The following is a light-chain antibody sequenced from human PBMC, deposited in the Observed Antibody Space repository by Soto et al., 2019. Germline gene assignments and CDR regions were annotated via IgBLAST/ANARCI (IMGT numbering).Light chain of an antibody. Sequence: EIVLTQSPGTLSLSPGERATLSCRASQSVSTNYLAWYQQKSGQAPRLLIYGASSRATGIPDRFSGSGSGTDFTLTISRLEPGDFAVYYCQQYGSSLRTFGQGTKVEIK. CDR2: GAS. CDR1: QSVSTNY. V-gene: IGKV3-20*01. J-gene: IGKJ1*01. CDR3: QQYGSSLRT.